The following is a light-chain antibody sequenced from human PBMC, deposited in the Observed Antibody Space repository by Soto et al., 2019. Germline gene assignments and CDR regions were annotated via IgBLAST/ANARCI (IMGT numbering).Light chain of an antibody. CDR2: WAS. CDR1: QPVLYSSNNKNH. J-gene: IGKJ1*01. Sequence: LTTTPDSPSVSVAGRSTLLCKSSQPVLYSSNNKNHLAWYQQRPGQPPKLLFYWASTRESGVPDRFSGSGSGTDFTLTISSLQAEDVAVYYCQQYYSTPRTFGQGTKADIK. V-gene: IGKV4-1*01. CDR3: QQYYSTPRT.